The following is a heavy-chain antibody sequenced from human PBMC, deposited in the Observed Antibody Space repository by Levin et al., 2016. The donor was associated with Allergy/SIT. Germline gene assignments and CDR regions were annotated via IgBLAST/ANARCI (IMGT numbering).Heavy chain of an antibody. CDR2: FDPEDGET. J-gene: IGHJ4*02. V-gene: IGHV1-24*01. D-gene: IGHD3-3*01. Sequence: ASVKVSCKVSGYTLTELSMHWVRQAPGKGLEWMGGFDPEDGETIYAQKFQGRVTMTEDTSTDTAYMELSSLRSEDTAVYYCAADVLRFLEWLFLGGYWGQGTLVTVSS. CDR1: GYTLTELS. CDR3: AADVLRFLEWLFLGGY.